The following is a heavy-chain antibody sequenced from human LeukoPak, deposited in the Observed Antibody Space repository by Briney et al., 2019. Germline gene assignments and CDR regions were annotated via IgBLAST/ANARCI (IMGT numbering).Heavy chain of an antibody. D-gene: IGHD1-14*01. J-gene: IGHJ4*02. CDR2: IKRDGSSP. Sequence: GGTLRLSCAASGFTFSSYWMHWIRHAPGKGLVWVSRIKRDGSSPAYADSVKGRFTISRDNAKNTLYLQMNSLRAEDTAVYYCAALDNGRDYWGQGTLVTVSS. CDR3: AALDNGRDY. V-gene: IGHV3-74*01. CDR1: GFTFSSYW.